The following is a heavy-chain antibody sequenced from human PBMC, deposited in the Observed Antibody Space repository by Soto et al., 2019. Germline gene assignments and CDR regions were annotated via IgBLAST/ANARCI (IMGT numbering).Heavy chain of an antibody. V-gene: IGHV5-51*01. CDR3: ARGGVSTRTFDY. Sequence: PGESLKISCKASGYTFTNYWIAWVRQMPGKGLELMGIIYPSDSDTRYRPSFQGQVTISADKSISSAYLQWSSLRASDTAMYYCARGGVSTRTFDYWGQGTPVTVSS. D-gene: IGHD3-3*01. J-gene: IGHJ4*02. CDR2: IYPSDSDT. CDR1: GYTFTNYW.